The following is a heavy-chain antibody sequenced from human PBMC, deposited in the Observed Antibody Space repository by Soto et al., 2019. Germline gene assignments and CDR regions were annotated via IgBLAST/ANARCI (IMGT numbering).Heavy chain of an antibody. J-gene: IGHJ4*02. Sequence: QLQLQESGSGLVKPSQTLSLTCAVSGGSISSGGYSWSWIRQPPGQGLEWIGYIYHSGSTYYNPSLKRRVTISVDRSKNQFSLKLSAVTAADTAVYYCARGSNWNYGGDYFDYWGQGTLVTVSS. CDR3: ARGSNWNYGGDYFDY. CDR2: IYHSGST. V-gene: IGHV4-30-2*01. CDR1: GGSISSGGYS. D-gene: IGHD1-7*01.